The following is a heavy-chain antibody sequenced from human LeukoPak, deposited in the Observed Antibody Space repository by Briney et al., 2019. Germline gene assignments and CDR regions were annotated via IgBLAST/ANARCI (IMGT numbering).Heavy chain of an antibody. J-gene: IGHJ4*02. CDR1: GGSLSGYY. Sequence: PLETLSLTCAVSGGSLSGYYWSWIRQPPGKGLGWIGEINHSVGTNYNPSLKSRVTISVDTSKNQFSLKLSSVTAADTAVYYCARPKKWELRSFDYWGQGTLVTVSS. V-gene: IGHV4-34*01. CDR2: INHSVGT. CDR3: ARPKKWELRSFDY. D-gene: IGHD1-26*01.